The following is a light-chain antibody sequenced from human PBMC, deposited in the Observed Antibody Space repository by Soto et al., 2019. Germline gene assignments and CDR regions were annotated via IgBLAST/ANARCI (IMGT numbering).Light chain of an antibody. J-gene: IGKJ4*01. CDR2: DAS. Sequence: EIVMTQSPPTLSVSAEERATLSCRASQSVGSKLAWYQQRPGQAPRLLIYDASNRATGIPARFSGSGSGTEFSLTISSLQSEDFAVYSCQQYGDWPGAFGGGTKVDIK. CDR3: QQYGDWPGA. CDR1: QSVGSK. V-gene: IGKV3D-15*01.